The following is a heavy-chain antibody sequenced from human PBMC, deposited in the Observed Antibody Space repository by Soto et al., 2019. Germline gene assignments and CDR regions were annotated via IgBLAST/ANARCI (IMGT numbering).Heavy chain of an antibody. D-gene: IGHD6-6*01. J-gene: IGHJ5*02. V-gene: IGHV4-31*03. CDR3: AGGSSKSWFDP. CDR1: NGSISSSGYY. CDR2: IYYSGST. Sequence: QVQLQESGPGLAKPSQTLSLTCNVSNGSISSSGYYWSWIRQHPGQGLEWIGYIYYSGSTYYNPPLKSRVTISVDTSKNQFSLKLGSVTAADTAIYYCAGGSSKSWFDPWGQGTLVTVSS.